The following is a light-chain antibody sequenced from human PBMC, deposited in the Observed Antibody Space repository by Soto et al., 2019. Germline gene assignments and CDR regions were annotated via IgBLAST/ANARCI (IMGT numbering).Light chain of an antibody. V-gene: IGKV1-5*03. J-gene: IGKJ1*01. CDR1: QSISSW. CDR3: QQYNSYST. CDR2: KAS. Sequence: DIQMTQSPSTLSSSVGYIFTISFRASQSISSWLAWYQQKPGKAPKLLIYKASSLESGVPSRFSGSGSGTEFTLTISSLQPDDFATYYCQQYNSYSTFGQGTKVDIK.